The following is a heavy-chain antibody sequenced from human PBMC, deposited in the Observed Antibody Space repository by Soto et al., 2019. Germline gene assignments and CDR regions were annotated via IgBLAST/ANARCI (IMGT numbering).Heavy chain of an antibody. CDR3: ARHPMVRDFDWLLYYDS. CDR1: GVSITNRNYY. CDR2: LYYSGST. Sequence: PSDTLSLTCTVSGVSITNRNYYWVGIRQPPGQGLEWIGSLYYSGSTYYNPSLKSRVTVSVDTSKNQFSLKLRSVTAADTAVYYCARHPMVRDFDWLLYYDSWGQGTLVTVS. V-gene: IGHV4-39*01. J-gene: IGHJ4*02. D-gene: IGHD3-9*01.